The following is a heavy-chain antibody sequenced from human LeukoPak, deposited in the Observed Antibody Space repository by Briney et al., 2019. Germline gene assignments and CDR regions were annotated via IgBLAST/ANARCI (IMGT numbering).Heavy chain of an antibody. CDR3: ARDSEGLYYFDY. V-gene: IGHV4-39*02. CDR1: GGSINSSDHY. D-gene: IGHD3-10*01. Sequence: PSETLSLTCTVSGGSINSSDHYWAWIRQPPGKGLEWIGSKYYSGDTYYSPSLKSRVTISVDTSRNKFALKLNSVTAADTAVYYCARDSEGLYYFDYWGQGTLVTVSS. J-gene: IGHJ4*02. CDR2: KYYSGDT.